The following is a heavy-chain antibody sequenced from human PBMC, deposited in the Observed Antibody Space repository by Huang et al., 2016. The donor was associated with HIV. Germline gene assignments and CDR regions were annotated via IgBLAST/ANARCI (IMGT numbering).Heavy chain of an antibody. Sequence: QLLLQESGPGLVKPSEALALTCAVSGGSISSSDYHWGWIRQPPGKGLEWSGRIYYRGSTNYSPPLKSRVTIAGDTSKNLCFRNLTSMTAADTAVYYWARHREGPVAYYSGWGSHLNYMDVWGRGRTVVVSS. D-gene: IGHD3-10*01. J-gene: IGHJ6*03. V-gene: IGHV4-39*01. CDR3: ARHREGPVAYYSGWGSHLNYMDV. CDR2: IYYRGST. CDR1: GGSISSSDYH.